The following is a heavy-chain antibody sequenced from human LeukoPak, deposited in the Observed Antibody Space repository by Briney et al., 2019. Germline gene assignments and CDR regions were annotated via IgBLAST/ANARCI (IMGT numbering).Heavy chain of an antibody. CDR1: GFTFSSYG. J-gene: IGHJ4*02. Sequence: QPGRSLRLSCAASGFTFSSYGMHWVRQAPGKGLEWVAVIWYDGGNKYYVDSVKGRFTISRDNSKNTLYLQMNSLRAEDTAVYYCARAYSSSEAAFDYWGQGTLVTVSS. CDR2: IWYDGGNK. CDR3: ARAYSSSEAAFDY. D-gene: IGHD6-6*01. V-gene: IGHV3-33*01.